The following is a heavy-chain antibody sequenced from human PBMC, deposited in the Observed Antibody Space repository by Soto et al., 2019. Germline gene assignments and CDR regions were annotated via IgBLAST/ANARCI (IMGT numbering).Heavy chain of an antibody. CDR3: GSVFDY. J-gene: IGHJ4*02. Sequence: GGSLRLSCAASGFTFTHYWLHWVRQVPGKGLEWVSRVDIVGSGTSYADSVKGRFTISRDNSQNTLYLQMNSLRAEDTAVYYCGSVFDYWGQGILVTVSS. CDR1: GFTFTHYW. V-gene: IGHV3-74*01. CDR2: VDIVGSGT.